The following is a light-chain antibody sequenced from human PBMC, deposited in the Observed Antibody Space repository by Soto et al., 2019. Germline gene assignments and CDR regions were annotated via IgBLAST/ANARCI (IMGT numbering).Light chain of an antibody. J-gene: IGKJ3*01. CDR1: QGISNY. Sequence: DIQMTQSPSSLSASVGDRVTITCRASQGISNYLAWYQQKPGKVPKLLISDAYTLQSGVPSRFSGSGSGTDFTLTISSLQPEDVATYYCQNYKSAPLLTFGHGTKVDLK. V-gene: IGKV1-27*01. CDR2: DAY. CDR3: QNYKSAPLLT.